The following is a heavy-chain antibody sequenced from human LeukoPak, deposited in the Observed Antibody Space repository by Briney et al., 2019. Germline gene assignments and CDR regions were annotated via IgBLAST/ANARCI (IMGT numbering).Heavy chain of an antibody. V-gene: IGHV4-61*02. CDR3: ARGVVTDDYYMDV. D-gene: IGHD2-21*02. J-gene: IGHJ6*03. Sequence: PSETLSLTCTVPGGSVNSGRYYWTWIRQPAGKGLEWIGRLYTNDNTNYNPPLESRVSISLDTSKSQLYLQLTSVTAADTAVYFCARGVVTDDYYMDVWGKGTTVTVSS. CDR2: LYTNDNT. CDR1: GGSVNSGRYY.